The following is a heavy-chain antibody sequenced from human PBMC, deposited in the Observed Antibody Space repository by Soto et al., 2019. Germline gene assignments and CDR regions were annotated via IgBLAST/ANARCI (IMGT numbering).Heavy chain of an antibody. D-gene: IGHD3-10*02. CDR3: ARAVCSDVTCNFPAWFDP. CDR2: INPKSGVT. V-gene: IGHV1-2*02. CDR1: GYSFVGYY. Sequence: ASVKVSCKASGYSFVGYYMHWVRQAPGQGLEWMGWINPKSGVTNYAQKFQGRVTMTRDSSNNGLSLELTSVSAADTALYYCARAVCSDVTCNFPAWFDPWGRGTQVTVSS. J-gene: IGHJ5*02.